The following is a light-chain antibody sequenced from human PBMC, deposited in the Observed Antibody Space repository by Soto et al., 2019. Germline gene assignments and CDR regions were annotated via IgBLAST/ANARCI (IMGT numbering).Light chain of an antibody. CDR1: SSDVGGYNY. CDR3: NSYGGTNNYVV. V-gene: IGLV2-8*01. J-gene: IGLJ2*01. Sequence: QSALTQPPSASGSPGQSVTISCTGTSSDVGGYNYVSWYRQHPGKAPQLIIYDVNKRPSGVPDRFSGSKSGNTASLTVSGLQAEDEADYFCNSYGGTNNYVVFGGGPQLTVL. CDR2: DVN.